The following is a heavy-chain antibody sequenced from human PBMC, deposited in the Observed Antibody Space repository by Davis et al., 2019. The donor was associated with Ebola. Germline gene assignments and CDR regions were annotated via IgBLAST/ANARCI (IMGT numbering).Heavy chain of an antibody. CDR2: ILYDGSNK. Sequence: PGGSLRLSCLASGFTFSTYAMHWVRQAPGKGLDWVGVILYDGSNKHYADFVKGRFTISRDNSKNTLYLQINSLRPKDSAVYYCARDNYDSTMANWFDPWGQRTVVTVSS. D-gene: IGHD3-10*01. V-gene: IGHV3-30-3*01. J-gene: IGHJ5*02. CDR1: GFTFSTYA. CDR3: ARDNYDSTMANWFDP.